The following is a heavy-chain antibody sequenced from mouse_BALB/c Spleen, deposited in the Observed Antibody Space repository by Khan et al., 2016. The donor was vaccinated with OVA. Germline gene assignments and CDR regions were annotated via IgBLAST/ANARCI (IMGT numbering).Heavy chain of an antibody. D-gene: IGHD2-14*01. CDR3: ARAYYRYDGYYAMDY. CDR1: GFSLSRYN. J-gene: IGHJ4*01. Sequence: VKLLESGPGLVAPSQSLSITCTVSGFSLSRYNIHWVRQPPGKGLEWLGMIWGGGGTDYNSTLKSRLSISKDNSKSQVFLKMNSLQTDDSAMYYCARAYYRYDGYYAMDYWGQGTSVTFSS. CDR2: IWGGGGT. V-gene: IGHV2-6-4*01.